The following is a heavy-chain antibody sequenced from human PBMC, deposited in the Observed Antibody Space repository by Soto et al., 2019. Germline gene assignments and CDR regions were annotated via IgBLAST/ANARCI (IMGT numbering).Heavy chain of an antibody. Sequence: GESLKISCKGFGYSFTTYWIGWVRQMPGKGLEWMGIIYPGDSDARYSPSFQGQVTISADKSISAAYLQWSSLKASDSAMYYCARPRTPRSYYYYGMDVWGQGATVTVSS. CDR3: ARPRTPRSYYYYGMDV. CDR1: GYSFTTYW. J-gene: IGHJ6*02. V-gene: IGHV5-51*01. CDR2: IYPGDSDA.